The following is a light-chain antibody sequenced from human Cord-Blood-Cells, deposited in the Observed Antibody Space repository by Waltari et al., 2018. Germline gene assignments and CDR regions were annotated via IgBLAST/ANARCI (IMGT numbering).Light chain of an antibody. V-gene: IGLV2-14*01. Sequence: QSALTQPASVSGSPGQSITISCTGTSSDVGGYNYVSWYQQHPGKAPKLMIYEVSKRPSGCSNRFSGSKSGNTASLPISGLQAEDEADYYCSSYTSSSTVVFGGGTKLTVL. J-gene: IGLJ2*01. CDR1: SSDVGGYNY. CDR3: SSYTSSSTVV. CDR2: EVS.